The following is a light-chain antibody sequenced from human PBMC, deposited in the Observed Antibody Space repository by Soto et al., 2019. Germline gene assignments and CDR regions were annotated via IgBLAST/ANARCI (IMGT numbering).Light chain of an antibody. V-gene: IGLV2-14*01. Sequence: QSALTQPASLPGAPGQSITISCTGTRSDVGGYNYVSWYQQHPGKAPKLMIYDVSNWPSGVSNRFSGSKSGNTASLTISGILAEDEADYFSSSYTTSGSCVSGTRTKVTIL. CDR1: RSDVGGYNY. CDR2: DVS. CDR3: SSYTTSGSCV. J-gene: IGLJ1*01.